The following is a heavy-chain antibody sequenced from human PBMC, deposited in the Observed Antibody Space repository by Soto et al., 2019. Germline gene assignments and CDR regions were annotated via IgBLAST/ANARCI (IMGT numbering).Heavy chain of an antibody. CDR2: IYYSGST. V-gene: IGHV4-59*08. CDR3: ARQDYYYGMDV. CDR1: GGSISSYY. Sequence: ASETLSLTCTVSGGSISSYYWSWIRQPPGKGLEWIGYIYYSGSTNYNPSLKSRVTISVDTSKNQFSLKLSSVTAADTAVYYCARQDYYYGMDVWGQGTTVTV. J-gene: IGHJ6*02.